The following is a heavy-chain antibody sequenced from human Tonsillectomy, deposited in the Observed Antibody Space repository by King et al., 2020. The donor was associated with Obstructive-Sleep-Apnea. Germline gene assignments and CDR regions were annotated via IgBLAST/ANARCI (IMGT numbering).Heavy chain of an antibody. CDR2: IYHSGST. D-gene: IGHD4-17*01. J-gene: IGHJ4*02. V-gene: IGHV4-38-2*02. CDR1: GYSISSGYY. CDR3: ASNPDDYGDFVYYFDY. Sequence: QLQESGPGLVKPSETLSLTCTVSGYSISSGYYWGWIRQPPGKGLEWIGSIYHSGSTYYNPSLKSRVTISVDTSKNQFSLKLSSVTAADTAVYYCASNPDDYGDFVYYFDYWGQGTLVTVSS.